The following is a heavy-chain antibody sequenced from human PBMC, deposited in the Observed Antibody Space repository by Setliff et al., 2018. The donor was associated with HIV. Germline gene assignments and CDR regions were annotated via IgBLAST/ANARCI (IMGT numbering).Heavy chain of an antibody. J-gene: IGHJ5*02. CDR2: IHYTGST. Sequence: SETLSLTCTVSGGSIRSGGYYWSWIRQHPGKGLEWIGYIHYTGSTYYNPSLKSRVTISVATSRNQFSLKLSSVTAAATPVYYCAPYNTRSGYYSMGWFDPWGQGTLVTVSS. V-gene: IGHV4-31*03. CDR3: APYNTRSGYYSMGWFDP. D-gene: IGHD3-3*01. CDR1: GGSIRSGGYY.